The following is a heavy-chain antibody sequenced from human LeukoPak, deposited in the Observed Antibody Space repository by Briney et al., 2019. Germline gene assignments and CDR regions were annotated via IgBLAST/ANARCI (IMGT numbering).Heavy chain of an antibody. Sequence: ASVKVSCKASGYTFTSYGISWVRQAPGQGLEWMGGISAYNGNTNYAQKLQGRVTMTTDTSTSTAYMELRSLRSDDTAVYYCARRVPSQVITDYFDYWGQGTLVTVSS. CDR1: GYTFTSYG. D-gene: IGHD3-16*01. V-gene: IGHV1-18*01. J-gene: IGHJ4*02. CDR2: ISAYNGNT. CDR3: ARRVPSQVITDYFDY.